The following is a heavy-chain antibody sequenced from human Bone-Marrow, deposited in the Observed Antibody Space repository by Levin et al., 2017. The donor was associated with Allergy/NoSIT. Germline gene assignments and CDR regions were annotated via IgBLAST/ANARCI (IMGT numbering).Heavy chain of an antibody. CDR2: IHYSGST. J-gene: IGHJ4*02. V-gene: IGHV4-59*08. D-gene: IGHD2-21*01. CDR3: ARLAGGDNPVGY. CDR1: GGSLSSFY. Sequence: SETLSLICTVSGGSLSSFYWSWIRQPPGKGLEWVGYIHYSGSTTYNPSLKSRVTMSVDTSTNQFSLKLTSVTAADTAVYYCARLAGGDNPVGYWGQGTLVTVSS.